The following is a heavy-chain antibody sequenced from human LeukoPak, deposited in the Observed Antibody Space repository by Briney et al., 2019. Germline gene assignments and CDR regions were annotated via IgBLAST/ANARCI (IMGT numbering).Heavy chain of an antibody. Sequence: SETLSLTCAVSGGSISSGGYSWSWIRQPPGKGLEWIVYIYHSGSTYYNPSLKSRVTISVDRSKNQFSLKLSSVTAADTAVYYCARYSGRADYFDYWGQGTLVTVSS. CDR1: GGSISSGGYS. CDR3: ARYSGRADYFDY. D-gene: IGHD1-26*01. CDR2: IYHSGST. J-gene: IGHJ4*02. V-gene: IGHV4-30-2*01.